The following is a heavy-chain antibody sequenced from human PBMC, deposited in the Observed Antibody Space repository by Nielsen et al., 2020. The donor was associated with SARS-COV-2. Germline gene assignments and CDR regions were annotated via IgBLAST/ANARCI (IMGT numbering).Heavy chain of an antibody. V-gene: IGHV4-39*01. CDR3: ARSPPPYYYDSSGYYGAYDAFDI. Sequence: SETLSLTCTVSGCSISSSSYYWGWIRQPPGKGLEWIGSIYYSGSTYYNPSLKSRVTISVDTSKNQFSLKLSSVTAADTAVYYCARSPPPYYYDSSGYYGAYDAFDIWGQGTMVTVSS. D-gene: IGHD3-22*01. J-gene: IGHJ3*02. CDR1: GCSISSSSYY. CDR2: IYYSGST.